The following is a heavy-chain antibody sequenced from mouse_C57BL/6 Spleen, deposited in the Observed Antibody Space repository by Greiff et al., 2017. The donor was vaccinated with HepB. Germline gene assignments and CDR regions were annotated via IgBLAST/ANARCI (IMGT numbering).Heavy chain of an antibody. D-gene: IGHD2-4*01. CDR1: GYTFTDYY. J-gene: IGHJ2*01. V-gene: IGHV1-26*01. CDR3: ARRDYDEGGRGYFDY. Sequence: EVQLQQSGPELVKPGASVKISCKASGYTFTDYYMNWVKQSHGKSLEWIGDINPNNGGTSYNQKFKGKATLTVDKSSSTAYMELRSLTSEDSAVYYCARRDYDEGGRGYFDYWGQGTTLTVSS. CDR2: INPNNGGT.